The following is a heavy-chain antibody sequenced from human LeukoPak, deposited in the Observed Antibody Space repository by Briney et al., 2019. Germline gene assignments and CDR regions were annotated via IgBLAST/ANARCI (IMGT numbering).Heavy chain of an antibody. CDR1: GFTFSSYS. CDR2: IRSSSSYI. CDR3: AKHGDYFYYYYMDV. J-gene: IGHJ6*03. V-gene: IGHV3-21*04. Sequence: GGSLRLSCAASGFTFSSYSMNWVRQAPGKGLEWVSSIRSSSSYIYYADSVKGRFTISRDNSKNTLYLQMNSLRAEDTAVYYCAKHGDYFYYYYMDVWGKGTTVTVSS. D-gene: IGHD4-17*01.